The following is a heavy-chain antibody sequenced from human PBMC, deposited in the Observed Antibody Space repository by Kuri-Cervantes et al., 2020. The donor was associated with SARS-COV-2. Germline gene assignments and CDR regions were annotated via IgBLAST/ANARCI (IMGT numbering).Heavy chain of an antibody. D-gene: IGHD3-10*01. CDR1: GFTFNTYS. CDR2: ISYDGSNK. CDR3: ARDAQLLWFGEFGFGGHWFDP. V-gene: IGHV3-30-3*01. Sequence: GESLKISCAASGFTFNTYSMDWVRLAPGKGLEWVAVISYDGSNKYYADSVKGRFTISRDNSKNTLYLQMNSLRAEDTAVYYCARDAQLLWFGEFGFGGHWFDPWGQGTLVTVSS. J-gene: IGHJ5*02.